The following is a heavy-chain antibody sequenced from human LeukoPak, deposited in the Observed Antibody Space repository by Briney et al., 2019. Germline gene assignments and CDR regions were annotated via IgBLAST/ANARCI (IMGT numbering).Heavy chain of an antibody. Sequence: PSQTLSLTCSVSGASISSGSYYWYWIRQPAGKGLEWIGRIFTSGDTNYNPSLKSRVTISVDTSKNQFSLNLSSVTAADTAVYYCARAPHFFDTSGSRYYFDYWGQGALVTVSS. V-gene: IGHV4-61*02. CDR3: ARAPHFFDTSGSRYYFDY. CDR1: GASISSGSYY. J-gene: IGHJ4*02. D-gene: IGHD3-22*01. CDR2: IFTSGDT.